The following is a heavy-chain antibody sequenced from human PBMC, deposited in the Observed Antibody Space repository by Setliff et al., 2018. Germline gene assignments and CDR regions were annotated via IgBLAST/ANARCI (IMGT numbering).Heavy chain of an antibody. CDR3: ARIRLCGGRVICPPGRYVDV. Sequence: AASGFTFSSYAMSWVRQAPGKGLEWVSAISGSGGSTYYADSVKGRFTISRDNSKNTLYLQMNSLRAEDTAVYYCARIRLCGGRVICPPGRYVDVWGKGTTVTVSS. CDR1: GFTFSSYA. J-gene: IGHJ6*03. V-gene: IGHV3-23*01. D-gene: IGHD2-15*01. CDR2: ISGSGGST.